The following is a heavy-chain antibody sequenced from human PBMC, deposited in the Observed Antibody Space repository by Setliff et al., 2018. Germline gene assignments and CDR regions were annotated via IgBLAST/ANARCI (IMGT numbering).Heavy chain of an antibody. D-gene: IGHD1-26*01. V-gene: IGHV3-74*01. Sequence: PGGSLRLSCAASGFTFSSYWMHWVRQVPGKGLEWVSRINSDGSNIRYADSVKGRFTISRDNAKNTLYLQMNSLRAEDTAVYYCARLRYTGTSDGSDIWGQGTMVTVSS. CDR2: INSDGSNI. J-gene: IGHJ3*02. CDR3: ARLRYTGTSDGSDI. CDR1: GFTFSSYW.